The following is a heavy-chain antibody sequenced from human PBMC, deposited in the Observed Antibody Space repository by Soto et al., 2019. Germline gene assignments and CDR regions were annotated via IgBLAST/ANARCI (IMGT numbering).Heavy chain of an antibody. J-gene: IGHJ4*02. V-gene: IGHV4-59*01. CDR1: GGSIHEYY. CDR2: IFYTGST. Sequence: QVQLQESGPGLVKPSQTLSLTCTVSGGSIHEYYGVWIRQPPGKGLEWIGSIFYTGSTDYNPSLKSLVTLSLATSKNQFSLNLSSVTAADTAVYYCARVNRGAFDHWGQGALVTVSS. CDR3: ARVNRGAFDH.